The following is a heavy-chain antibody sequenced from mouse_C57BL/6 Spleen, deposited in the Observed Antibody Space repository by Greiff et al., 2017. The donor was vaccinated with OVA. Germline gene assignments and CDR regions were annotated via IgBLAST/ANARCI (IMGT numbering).Heavy chain of an antibody. Sequence: VQLQQSGPELVKPGASVKIPCKASGYTFTDYNMDWVKQSHGKSLEWIGDINPNTGGTIYNQKFKGKATLTVDTSSSTAYMELRSLTSEDTAVYYCARRTTVVAPYYYAMDYWGQGTSVTVSS. CDR2: INPNTGGT. J-gene: IGHJ4*01. D-gene: IGHD1-1*01. CDR1: GYTFTDYN. CDR3: ARRTTVVAPYYYAMDY. V-gene: IGHV1-18*01.